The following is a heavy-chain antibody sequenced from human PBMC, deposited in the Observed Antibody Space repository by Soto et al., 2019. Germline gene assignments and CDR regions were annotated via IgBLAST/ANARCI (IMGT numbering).Heavy chain of an antibody. D-gene: IGHD6-19*01. J-gene: IGHJ4*02. CDR2: ISYDGSNK. CDR1: GFTFSSYG. CDR3: AKESSGWYGYFDY. V-gene: IGHV3-30*18. Sequence: GGSLRLSCAASGFTFSSYGMHWVRQAPGKGLEWVAVISYDGSNKYYADSVKGRFTISRDNSKNTLYLQMNSLSAEDTAVYYCAKESSGWYGYFDYWGQGTLVTVSS.